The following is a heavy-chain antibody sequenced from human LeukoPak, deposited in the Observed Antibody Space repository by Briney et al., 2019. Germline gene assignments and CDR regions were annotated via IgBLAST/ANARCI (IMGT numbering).Heavy chain of an antibody. J-gene: IGHJ4*02. CDR3: TTEEYSGSYGDY. Sequence: GGSLRLSCAASGFTFSNAWMSWVRQAPGKGLEWVGRIKSKTDGGTTDYAAPVKGRFTVSRDDSKNTLYLQMNSLKTEDTAVYYCTTEEYSGSYGDYWGQGTLVTVSS. D-gene: IGHD1-26*01. V-gene: IGHV3-15*01. CDR1: GFTFSNAW. CDR2: IKSKTDGGTT.